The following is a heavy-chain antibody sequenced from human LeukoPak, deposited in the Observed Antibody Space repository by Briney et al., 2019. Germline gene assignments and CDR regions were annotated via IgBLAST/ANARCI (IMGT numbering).Heavy chain of an antibody. Sequence: SETLSLTCTVSGGSISSGDYYWSWIRQPPGKGLEWIGYIYYSGSTYYNPSLKSRVIISVDTSKNQFSLKLSSVTAADTAVYYCARGEGYSYGHDYWGQGTLVTVSS. D-gene: IGHD5-18*01. CDR2: IYYSGST. V-gene: IGHV4-30-4*01. CDR3: ARGEGYSYGHDY. J-gene: IGHJ4*02. CDR1: GGSISSGDYY.